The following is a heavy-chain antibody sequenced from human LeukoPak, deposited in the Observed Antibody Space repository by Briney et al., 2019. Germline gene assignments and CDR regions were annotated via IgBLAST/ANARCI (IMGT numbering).Heavy chain of an antibody. CDR1: GFTFSTYS. CDR3: ARVERPPTYYYDSSGTYYFDY. J-gene: IGHJ4*02. V-gene: IGHV3-48*01. CDR2: IDSGSNNI. D-gene: IGHD3-22*01. Sequence: TGGSLRLSCAASGFTFSTYSMNWVRQAPGKGLEWVSDIDSGSNNIHYADSVKGRFTISRDDAKNSLYLQMNSLRAEDTAVYYCARVERPPTYYYDSSGTYYFDYWGQGTLVTVSS.